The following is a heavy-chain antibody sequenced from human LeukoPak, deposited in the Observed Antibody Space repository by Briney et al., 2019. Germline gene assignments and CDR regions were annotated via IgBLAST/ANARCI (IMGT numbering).Heavy chain of an antibody. J-gene: IGHJ4*02. V-gene: IGHV3-7*01. CDR1: GFTFTTYW. CDR2: INQDGTEK. Sequence: GESLRLSCAASGFTFTTYWMSWVRQFPGEGLQWVANINQDGTEKYYVDSVKGRFTISRDNAKNSLYLQMNSLRVEDTAIYYCVKVAKYYYGSETYYFFEQWGQGTPVTASS. CDR3: VKVAKYYYGSETYYFFEQ. D-gene: IGHD3-10*01.